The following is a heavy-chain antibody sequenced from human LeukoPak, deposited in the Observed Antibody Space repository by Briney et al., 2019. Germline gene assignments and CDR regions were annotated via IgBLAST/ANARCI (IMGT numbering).Heavy chain of an antibody. D-gene: IGHD3-3*01. CDR3: ARGYIHDFWSGYYRYYFDY. CDR2: IYYSGST. V-gene: IGHV4-39*07. J-gene: IGHJ4*02. CDR1: GGSISSSSYY. Sequence: SETLSLTCTVSGGSISSSSYYWGWIRQPPGKGLEWIGSIYYSGSTYYNPSLKSRVTISADTSKNQFSLKLSSVTAADTAVYYCARGYIHDFWSGYYRYYFDYWGQGTLVTVSS.